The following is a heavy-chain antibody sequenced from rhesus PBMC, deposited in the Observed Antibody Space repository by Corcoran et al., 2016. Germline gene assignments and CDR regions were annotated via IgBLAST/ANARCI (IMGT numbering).Heavy chain of an antibody. V-gene: IGHV4-80*01. J-gene: IGHJ4*01. CDR3: AREGGIAAAGVDY. CDR2: INGNSWST. D-gene: IGHD6-25*01. CDR1: GGSFSSYW. Sequence: QVQLQESGPGLVKPSETLSLTCAVSGGSFSSYWWSWIRQPPGKGLEWVGEINGNSWSTNYNPSLKSRVTISKVAYKNQCSLKLSSVTAADTAVYYWAREGGIAAAGVDYWGQGVLVTVSS.